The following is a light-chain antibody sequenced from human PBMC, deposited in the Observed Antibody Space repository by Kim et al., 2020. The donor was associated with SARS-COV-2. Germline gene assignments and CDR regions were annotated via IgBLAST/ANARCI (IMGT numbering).Light chain of an antibody. V-gene: IGLV1-44*01. CDR1: RSNRGGKT. CDR2: NDQ. CDR3: AAWDNNMSGYV. J-gene: IGLJ1*01. Sequence: GQRVIMFCSGGRSNRGGKTVSWYRVSPGSAPKIVIYNDQERPRGVIDRFAGSEAGTSASLAIIGLQPGLKGIYYSAAWDNNMSGYVLGTGTKVTVL.